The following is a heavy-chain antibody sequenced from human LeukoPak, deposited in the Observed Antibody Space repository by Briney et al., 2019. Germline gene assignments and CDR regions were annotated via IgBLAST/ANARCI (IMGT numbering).Heavy chain of an antibody. D-gene: IGHD5-18*01. CDR2: IYYSGST. CDR1: GGSISSYY. J-gene: IGHJ3*02. Sequence: SETLSLTCTVSGGSISSYYWSWIRQPPGKGLEWIGYIYYSGSTNYNPSLKSRVTISVDTSKNQFSLKLSSVTAADTAVYYCARHAGYSYGFSRDAFDIWGQGTMVTVSS. CDR3: ARHAGYSYGFSRDAFDI. V-gene: IGHV4-59*08.